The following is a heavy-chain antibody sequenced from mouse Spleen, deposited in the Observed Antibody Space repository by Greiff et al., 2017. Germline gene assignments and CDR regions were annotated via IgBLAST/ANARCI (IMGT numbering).Heavy chain of an antibody. CDR2: IYFSGTI. Sequence: EVKLMESGPGLVKPSQTVFLTCTVTGISITTGNYRWSWIRQFPGNKLEWIGYIYFSGTITYNPSLTSRTTITRDTPKNQFFLEMNSLTAEDTATYYCARDHPYYAMDYWGQGTSVTVSS. V-gene: IGHV3-5*01. J-gene: IGHJ4*01. CDR3: ARDHPYYAMDY. CDR1: GISITTGNYR.